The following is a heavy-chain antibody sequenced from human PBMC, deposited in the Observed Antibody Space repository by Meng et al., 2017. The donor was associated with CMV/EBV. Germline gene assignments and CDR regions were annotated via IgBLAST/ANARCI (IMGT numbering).Heavy chain of an antibody. CDR1: GFTFGDYA. CDR3: TRGDIVVVPAAIRYYYGMDV. CDR2: IRSKAYGGTT. V-gene: IGHV3-49*04. D-gene: IGHD2-2*01. Sequence: GESLKISCTASGFTFGDYAMSWVRQAPGKGLEWVGFIRSKAYGGTTEYAASVKGRFTISRDDSKSIAYLQMNSLKTEDTAVYYCTRGDIVVVPAAIRYYYGMDVWGQGTTVTVSS. J-gene: IGHJ6*02.